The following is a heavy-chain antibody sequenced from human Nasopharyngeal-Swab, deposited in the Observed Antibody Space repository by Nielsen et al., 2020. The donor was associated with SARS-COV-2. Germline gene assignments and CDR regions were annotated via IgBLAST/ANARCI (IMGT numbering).Heavy chain of an antibody. Sequence: GGSLRLSCAAAGLPFSAYGMHWVRQAPGRGLEWLTFIAYDGRTKYSADSVRGRFTVSRDNSKSTLHLQMNSLRAEDTALYYCAKVKSGTSYDAFDIWGQGTMVTVSS. CDR1: GLPFSAYG. J-gene: IGHJ3*02. V-gene: IGHV3-33*05. D-gene: IGHD1-26*01. CDR3: AKVKSGTSYDAFDI. CDR2: IAYDGRTK.